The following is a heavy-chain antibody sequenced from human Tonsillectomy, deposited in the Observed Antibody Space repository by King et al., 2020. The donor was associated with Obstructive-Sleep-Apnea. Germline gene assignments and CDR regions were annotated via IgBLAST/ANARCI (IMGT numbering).Heavy chain of an antibody. D-gene: IGHD2-2*01. Sequence: QLQESGPGLVKPSETLSLTCTVSGGSISSSSYYWGWIRQPPGKGLEWIGRIYYSGSTYYNPSLKSRVTISVDASKNQFSLKRSSVTAADTAVYYCAREGDIVVVPAANMDVWGQGTTVTVSS. CDR1: GGSISSSSYY. CDR2: IYYSGST. V-gene: IGHV4-39*07. CDR3: AREGDIVVVPAANMDV. J-gene: IGHJ6*02.